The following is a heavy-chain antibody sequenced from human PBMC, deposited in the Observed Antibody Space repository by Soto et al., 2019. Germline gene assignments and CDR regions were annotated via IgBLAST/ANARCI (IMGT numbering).Heavy chain of an antibody. Sequence: GESLKISCKGSGYSFTSYWIGWVRQMPGKGLEWMGIIYPGDSDTRYSPSFQGQVPISADKSISTAYLQWSSLKASDTAMYYCAGTAQGYYYGSGSLDVWGQGTTVTVSS. CDR1: GYSFTSYW. D-gene: IGHD3-10*01. CDR3: AGTAQGYYYGSGSLDV. CDR2: IYPGDSDT. J-gene: IGHJ6*02. V-gene: IGHV5-51*01.